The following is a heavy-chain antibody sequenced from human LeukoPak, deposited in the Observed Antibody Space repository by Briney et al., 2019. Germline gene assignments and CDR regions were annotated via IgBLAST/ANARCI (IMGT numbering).Heavy chain of an antibody. V-gene: IGHV1-46*01. D-gene: IGHD6-19*01. CDR3: AREFSDGSGVRF. J-gene: IGHJ4*02. Sequence: ASVKVSYKASGYAFTSYYMHWVRQAPGQGLEWVGIFNPGGGTTIYAQKFQGRVTMTRDTSTSTVYMELSSLRSEDTAVYYCAREFSDGSGVRFWGQGTLVTVSS. CDR2: FNPGGGTT. CDR1: GYAFTSYY.